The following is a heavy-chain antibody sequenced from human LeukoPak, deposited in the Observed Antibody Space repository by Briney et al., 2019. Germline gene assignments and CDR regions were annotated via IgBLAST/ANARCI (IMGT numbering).Heavy chain of an antibody. CDR1: GGSFSGYY. CDR2: INHSGST. Sequence: SETLSLTCAVYGGSFSGYYWSWIRQPPGKGLEWIGEINHSGSTNHNPSLKSRVTISVDTSKNQFSLKLSSVTAADTAVYYCARGVGATFGNWGQGTLVTVSS. J-gene: IGHJ4*02. CDR3: ARGVGATFGN. V-gene: IGHV4-34*01. D-gene: IGHD1-26*01.